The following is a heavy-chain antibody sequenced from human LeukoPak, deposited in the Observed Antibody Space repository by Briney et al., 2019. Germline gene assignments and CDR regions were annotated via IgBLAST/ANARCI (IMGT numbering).Heavy chain of an antibody. D-gene: IGHD1-26*01. CDR1: GFTFSSYG. V-gene: IGHV3-30*02. CDR2: IRYDGSNK. Sequence: GGSLRLSCAASGFTFSSYGMHWVRQAPGKGLEWVAFIRYDGSNKYYADSVKGRFTISRDNSKNTLYLQMNSLRAEDTAVYYCARGAGATQYYYYYYMDVWGKGTTVTISS. CDR3: ARGAGATQYYYYYYMDV. J-gene: IGHJ6*03.